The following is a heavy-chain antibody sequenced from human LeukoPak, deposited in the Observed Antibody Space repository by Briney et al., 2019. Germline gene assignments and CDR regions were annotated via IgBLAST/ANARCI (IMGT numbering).Heavy chain of an antibody. CDR2: IRSKTYGGAI. J-gene: IGHJ6*03. D-gene: IGHD4-17*01. Sequence: PGGSVRLSCTTSGFFFGAYAMSWFRQAPGKGLEGVGYIRSKTYGGAIEYAASVKGRFTISRDDSKGIAYLQMNSLKTEDTAVYYCARDQLGGDPDDYYYYYMDVWGKGTTVTVSS. CDR1: GFFFGAYA. V-gene: IGHV3-49*03. CDR3: ARDQLGGDPDDYYYYYMDV.